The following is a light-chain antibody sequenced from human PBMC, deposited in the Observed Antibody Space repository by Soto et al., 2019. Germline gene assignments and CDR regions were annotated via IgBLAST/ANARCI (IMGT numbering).Light chain of an antibody. V-gene: IGKV1-5*03. CDR2: KAS. CDR1: QSISSW. Sequence: DIQMTQSPSTLSASVGDRVTITCRASQSISSWLAWYQQKPGKAPKLLIYKASSLESGVPSRFSGSGSGTEFPLTISRLQPDDFATYYCQPYNSLWTFGQGTKVEIK. CDR3: QPYNSLWT. J-gene: IGKJ1*01.